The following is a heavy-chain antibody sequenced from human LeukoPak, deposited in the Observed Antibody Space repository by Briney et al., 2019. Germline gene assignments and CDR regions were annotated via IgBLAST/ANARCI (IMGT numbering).Heavy chain of an antibody. J-gene: IGHJ6*02. V-gene: IGHV1-2*02. CDR1: GYTFTGQY. CDR2: INPKTGDT. Sequence: ASVKVSCKASGYTFTGQYLYWARQTPGQGLEWMGWINPKTGDTDSAQNFQGRVTMTRDTSITAVYMELSSLTSDDTAVYYCARGYYGMDVWGQGTTVTVSS. CDR3: ARGYYGMDV.